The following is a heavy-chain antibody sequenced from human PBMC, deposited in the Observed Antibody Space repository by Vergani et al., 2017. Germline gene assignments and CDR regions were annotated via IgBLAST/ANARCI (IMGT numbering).Heavy chain of an antibody. CDR2: ITGSSVTT. D-gene: IGHD1-1*01. CDR1: GFTFGSYA. V-gene: IGHV3-23*04. CDR3: AKDGKDYYYYMDV. Sequence: EVQLVESGGGLVKPGGSLRLSCAASGFTFGSYAMSWVRQAPGKGLEWVSTITGSSVTTYYADSVKGRFSISRDNSKNTLYLQMNSLRAEDTAVYYCAKDGKDYYYYMDVWGKGTTVTVSS. J-gene: IGHJ6*03.